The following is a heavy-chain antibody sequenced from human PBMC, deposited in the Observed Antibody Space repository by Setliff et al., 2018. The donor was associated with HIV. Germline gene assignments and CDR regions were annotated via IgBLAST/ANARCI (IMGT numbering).Heavy chain of an antibody. CDR2: VYHSGST. J-gene: IGHJ3*02. CDR3: ARHVQWESGDDSFDI. Sequence: PSETLSLTCTVSGDSMRNYHWSWIRQAPGKGLEWIGWVYHSGSTNYNPSLKNRVTISVDVSNNHFSLKLPSVTAADTAIYYCARHVQWESGDDSFDIWGQGTLVTV. V-gene: IGHV4-59*08. D-gene: IGHD1-26*01. CDR1: GDSMRNYH.